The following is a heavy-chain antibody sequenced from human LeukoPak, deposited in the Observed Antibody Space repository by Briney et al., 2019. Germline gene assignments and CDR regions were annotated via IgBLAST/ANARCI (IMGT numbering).Heavy chain of an antibody. Sequence: GASVKVSCKASGYTFTGYYMHWVRQAPGQGLEWMGWINPNSGGTNYAQKFQGRVTMTRDTSISTAFMELSRLRSDDTAVYYCARARLAVAGGTSYYFDYWGQGTLVTVSS. V-gene: IGHV1-2*02. J-gene: IGHJ4*02. CDR2: INPNSGGT. CDR1: GYTFTGYY. D-gene: IGHD6-19*01. CDR3: ARARLAVAGGTSYYFDY.